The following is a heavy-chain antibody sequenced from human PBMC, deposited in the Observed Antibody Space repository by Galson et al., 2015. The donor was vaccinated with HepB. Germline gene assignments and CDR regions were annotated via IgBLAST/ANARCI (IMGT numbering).Heavy chain of an antibody. CDR3: ARGHGGISAT. V-gene: IGHV3-48*04. J-gene: IGHJ5*02. CDR2: ISTSDDSV. D-gene: IGHD4-23*01. Sequence: PLRLSCAASGLTFNTYTVTWVRQAPGKGLEWLSCISTSDDSVYYADSVKGRFSISIDNSKSLVYLQMSSLRVEDTAVYFCARGHGGISATWGQGTLVTVSS. CDR1: GLTFNTYT.